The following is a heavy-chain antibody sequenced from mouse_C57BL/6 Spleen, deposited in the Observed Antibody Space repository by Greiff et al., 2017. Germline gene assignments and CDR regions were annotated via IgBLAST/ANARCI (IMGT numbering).Heavy chain of an antibody. J-gene: IGHJ4*01. Sequence: QVQLQQPGAELVRPGSSVKLSCKASGYTFTSYWMHWVKQRPIQGLEWIGNIDPSDSETHYNQKFKDKATLTVYKSSSTAYMQLSSLTSEDSAVYYCARSDYYDYGVYAMDYWGQGTSVTVSS. V-gene: IGHV1-52*01. CDR1: GYTFTSYW. D-gene: IGHD2-4*01. CDR3: ARSDYYDYGVYAMDY. CDR2: IDPSDSET.